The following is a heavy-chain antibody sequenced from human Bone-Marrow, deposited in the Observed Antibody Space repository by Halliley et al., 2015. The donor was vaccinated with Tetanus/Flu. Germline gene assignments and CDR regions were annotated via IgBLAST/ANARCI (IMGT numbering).Heavy chain of an antibody. D-gene: IGHD1-26*01. V-gene: IGHV3-23*01. J-gene: IGHJ6*02. CDR3: AKGLSGSSQSYYYGLGF. Sequence: VSPSGEHSYYTASVEGRFTISRNNSKNSLYLQMNSLRAEDTAVYYCAKGLSGSSQSYYYGLGFWGQWTTVSVSS. CDR2: VSPSGEHS.